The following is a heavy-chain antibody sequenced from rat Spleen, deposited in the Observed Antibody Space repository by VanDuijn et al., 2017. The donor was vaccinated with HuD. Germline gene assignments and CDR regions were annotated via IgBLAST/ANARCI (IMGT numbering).Heavy chain of an antibody. V-gene: IGHV2-64*01. Sequence: QVQLKETGPDLVQLTQTLSITCTVSGFSLTTYNVHWVRQPPGKGLEWMGAMWNGGGTDYNSAFKSRLSISRDTSKSQVFLKMNSLQTDDTAKYFCARHLANYYSGDVGFDYWGQGVMVTVSS. D-gene: IGHD1-1*01. CDR1: GFSLTTYN. J-gene: IGHJ2*01. CDR3: ARHLANYYSGDVGFDY. CDR2: MWNGGGT.